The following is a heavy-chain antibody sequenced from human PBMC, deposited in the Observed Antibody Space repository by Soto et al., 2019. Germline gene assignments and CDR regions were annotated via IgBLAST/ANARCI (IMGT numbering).Heavy chain of an antibody. CDR1: GFTFNNYE. CDR2: ISSSGLTI. CDR3: ARDYYDSSGYPHYYYGMDV. Sequence: EVQLVESGGGLVQPGGSLRLSCAASGFTFNNYEMNWVRQAPGKGLEWVSYISSSGLTIYYADSVKGRFTISRDNAKNSLYLQMNSLRAEYTAVYYCARDYYDSSGYPHYYYGMDVWGKGTTVTVSS. V-gene: IGHV3-48*03. D-gene: IGHD3-22*01. J-gene: IGHJ6*04.